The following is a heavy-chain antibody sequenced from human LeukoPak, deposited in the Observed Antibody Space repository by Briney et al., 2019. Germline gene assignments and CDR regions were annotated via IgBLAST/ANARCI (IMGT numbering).Heavy chain of an antibody. V-gene: IGHV3-7*01. CDR1: GFDFNSKW. CDR2: INQDGSEK. CDR3: ADPPSDF. J-gene: IGHJ4*02. Sequence: GGSLRLSCATSGFDFNSKWMTWVRQAPGKGLEWVANINQDGSEKYHGDSVKGRFTISRDNAKSSLFLEMSSLRAEDTAVYYCADPPSDFWGQGTLVAVSS.